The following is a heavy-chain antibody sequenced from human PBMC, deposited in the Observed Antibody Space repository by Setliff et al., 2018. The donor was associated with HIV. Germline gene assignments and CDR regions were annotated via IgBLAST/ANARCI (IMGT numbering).Heavy chain of an antibody. Sequence: PSETLSLTCTVSGGSISSGSYYWSWIRQPAGKGLEWIGHIHTSGSSSYNPSPKRRVIISLDTSKNQIPLKLNSVTAADTAVYYCARDLLGSSSLVDYWGQGTLVTVSS. CDR1: GGSISSGSYY. J-gene: IGHJ4*02. CDR3: ARDLLGSSSLVDY. D-gene: IGHD6-6*01. CDR2: IHTSGSS. V-gene: IGHV4-61*09.